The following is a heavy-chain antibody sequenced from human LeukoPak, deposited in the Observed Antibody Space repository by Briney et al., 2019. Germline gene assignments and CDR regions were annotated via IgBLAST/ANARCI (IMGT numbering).Heavy chain of an antibody. CDR1: GGSLSSYY. CDR3: ARGGYSYGLFDY. D-gene: IGHD5-18*01. V-gene: IGHV4-59*01. CDR2: IYYSGST. J-gene: IGHJ4*02. Sequence: SETLSLTCTVSGGSLSSYYWSWIRQPPGKGLEWIGYIYYSGSTNYNPSLKSRVTISVDTSKNQFSLKLSSVTAADTAVYYCARGGYSYGLFDYWGQGTLVTVSS.